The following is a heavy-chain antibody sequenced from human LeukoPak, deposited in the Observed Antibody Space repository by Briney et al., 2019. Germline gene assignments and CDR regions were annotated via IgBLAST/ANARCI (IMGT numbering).Heavy chain of an antibody. V-gene: IGHV4-59*08. Sequence: SETLSLTCTVSGGSISSYYWSWIRQPPGKGLEWIGYIYYSGSTNYNPSLKSRVTISVDTSKNQFSLKLSSVTAADTAVYYCARFGGWFDPWGQRTLVTVSS. CDR1: GGSISSYY. D-gene: IGHD3-3*01. CDR3: ARFGGWFDP. J-gene: IGHJ5*02. CDR2: IYYSGST.